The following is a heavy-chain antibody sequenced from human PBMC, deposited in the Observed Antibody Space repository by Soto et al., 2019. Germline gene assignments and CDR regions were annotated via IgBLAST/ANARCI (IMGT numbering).Heavy chain of an antibody. CDR2: INHSGST. J-gene: IGHJ4*02. CDR3: ARRLGYSSGWYGH. D-gene: IGHD6-19*01. V-gene: IGHV4-34*01. Sequence: QVQLQQWGAGLLKPSETLSLTCAVYGGSFSGYYWSWIRQPPGKGLEWIGEINHSGSTNYNPSLKSRVTISVDTSKNQFSLKLSSVTAADTAVYYCARRLGYSSGWYGHWGQGTLVTVSS. CDR1: GGSFSGYY.